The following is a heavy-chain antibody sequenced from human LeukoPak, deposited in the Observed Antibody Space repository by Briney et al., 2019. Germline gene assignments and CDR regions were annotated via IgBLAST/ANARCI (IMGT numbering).Heavy chain of an antibody. V-gene: IGHV3-11*01. D-gene: IGHD2-8*01. J-gene: IGHJ4*01. CDR1: GFSFSDSY. CDR3: STDPRLLTY. CDR2: ISPSSHDI. Sequence: GGSLRLSWVVSGFSFSDSYMTWLRQTPGKGLESLAYISPSSHDIYYADSVKGRFTISRDNARTSLYLQMNSLGPDDTALYYCSTDPRLLTYWGHGTLVTVSS.